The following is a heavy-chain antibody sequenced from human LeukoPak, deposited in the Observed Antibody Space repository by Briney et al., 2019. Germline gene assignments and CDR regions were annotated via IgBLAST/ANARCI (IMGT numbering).Heavy chain of an antibody. Sequence: ALVRLSCKASGYTFTSSVISGVRRAPGQRLECLGGISAYNGKTKYAPKLPGRVTMTTDTSTSTAYMELRSLRSDHTAVYYCARKVHYYGSRLLHYWGQGTLVPVSS. CDR2: ISAYNGKT. CDR1: GYTFTSSV. V-gene: IGHV1-18*04. J-gene: IGHJ4*02. CDR3: ARKVHYYGSRLLHY. D-gene: IGHD3-10*01.